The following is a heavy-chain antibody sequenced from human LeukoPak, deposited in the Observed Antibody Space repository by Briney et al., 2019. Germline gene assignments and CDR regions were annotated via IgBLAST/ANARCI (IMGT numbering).Heavy chain of an antibody. D-gene: IGHD1-7*01. CDR1: GYTFTSYG. Sequence: ASVKVSCKASGYTFTSYGISWVRQAPGQGLEWMGWISAYNGNTNYAQKLQGRVTMTTDTSTSTAYMELRSLRSDDTAVYYCARDSVTGTTSYYYYYYMDVWGEGTTVTVSS. J-gene: IGHJ6*03. CDR3: ARDSVTGTTSYYYYYYMDV. V-gene: IGHV1-18*01. CDR2: ISAYNGNT.